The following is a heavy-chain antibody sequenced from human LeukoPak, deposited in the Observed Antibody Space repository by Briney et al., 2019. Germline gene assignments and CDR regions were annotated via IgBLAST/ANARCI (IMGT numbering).Heavy chain of an antibody. CDR2: IYYSGST. CDR3: VRGSGSPLRQSWFDP. CDR1: GGSISSYY. V-gene: IGHV4-59*01. J-gene: IGHJ5*02. D-gene: IGHD3-10*01. Sequence: SETLSLTCTVSGGSISSYYWSWIRQPPGKGLEWIGYIYYSGSTNYNPSLKSRVTISVDTPKNQFSLKLSSVTAADTAVYYCVRGSGSPLRQSWFDPWGQGTLVTVSS.